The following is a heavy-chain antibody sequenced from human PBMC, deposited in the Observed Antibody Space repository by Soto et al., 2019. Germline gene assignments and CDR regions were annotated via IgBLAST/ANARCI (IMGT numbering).Heavy chain of an antibody. CDR1: GFGFSATT. J-gene: IGHJ4*01. CDR3: AKDEYADYIFTY. D-gene: IGHD4-17*01. V-gene: IGHV3-64*01. CDR2: VSPDGVNT. Sequence: QPGGSLRLSCAGSGFGFSATTLHWVRQAPGKGLEYISAVSPDGVNTYYANSVKGRFTISRDNSKNTLYLQMGSLRAEDMAVYYCAKDEYADYIFTYWGRGTLVTVSS.